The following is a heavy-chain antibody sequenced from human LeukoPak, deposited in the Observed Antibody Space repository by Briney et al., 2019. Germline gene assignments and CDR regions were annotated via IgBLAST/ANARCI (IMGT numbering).Heavy chain of an antibody. CDR1: GFTFSSYA. CDR2: ISYDGSNK. D-gene: IGHD6-19*01. Sequence: GGSLRLTCAASGFTFSSYAMHWVRQAAGKGLEGVSVISYDGSNKYYADSVKGRFTISRDNSKNTLYLQMNSLRAEDTAVYYCARDLPLYSSGWYNSNWFDRWGQGALVTVSS. J-gene: IGHJ5*02. CDR3: ARDLPLYSSGWYNSNWFDR. V-gene: IGHV3-30-3*01.